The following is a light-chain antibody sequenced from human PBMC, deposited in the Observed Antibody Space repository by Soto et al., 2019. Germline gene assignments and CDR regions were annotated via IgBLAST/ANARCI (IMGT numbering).Light chain of an antibody. V-gene: IGLV2-14*01. J-gene: IGLJ3*02. Sequence: QSVLTQPASVSGSPGQSITISCTGTSSDVGGYNYVSWYQQHPGKAPKLMIYEVSNRPSGVSNRFSGSKSGNTASLTIPGLQTEDEADYYCSSYTSSRTWVFGGGTKVTVL. CDR2: EVS. CDR3: SSYTSSRTWV. CDR1: SSDVGGYNY.